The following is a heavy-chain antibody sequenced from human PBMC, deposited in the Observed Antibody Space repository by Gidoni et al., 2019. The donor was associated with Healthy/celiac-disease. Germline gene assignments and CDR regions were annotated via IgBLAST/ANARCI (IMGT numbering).Heavy chain of an antibody. CDR3: ARDLPHDYYDSSGYYYGVDY. J-gene: IGHJ4*02. Sequence: EVQLGESGGGLVKPGGARRLCWAASGFTCSSYRMNGVRQAPGKGLECVSTISSSSSYIYYADSVMGRFTISRDNAKNSLYLQMNSLRAEDTAVYYCARDLPHDYYDSSGYYYGVDYWGQGTLVTVSS. CDR2: ISSSSSYI. CDR1: GFTCSSYR. D-gene: IGHD3-22*01. V-gene: IGHV3-21*01.